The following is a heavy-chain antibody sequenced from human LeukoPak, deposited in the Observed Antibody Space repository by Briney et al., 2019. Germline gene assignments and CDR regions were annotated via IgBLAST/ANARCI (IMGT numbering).Heavy chain of an antibody. D-gene: IGHD6-13*01. CDR1: GFTFSSYE. CDR3: LRDRGYSTYDC. J-gene: IGHJ4*02. CDR2: ISSSGSTI. V-gene: IGHV3-48*03. Sequence: GGSLRLSRAASGFTFSSYEMNWVRQAPGKGLEWVSHISSSGSTIYYTGSVKGRFTISRDNSKNLLYLQMNTLRAEDTAVYYCLRDRGYSTYDCWGQGTLVTVSS.